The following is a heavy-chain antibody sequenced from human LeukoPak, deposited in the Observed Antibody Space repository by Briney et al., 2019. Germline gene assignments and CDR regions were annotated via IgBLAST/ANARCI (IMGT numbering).Heavy chain of an antibody. J-gene: IGHJ6*02. CDR1: GFTFSNYA. V-gene: IGHV3-33*08. CDR3: ARDMYVRVKVGYYYGMDV. CDR2: IWYDGSNK. D-gene: IGHD1-26*01. Sequence: GGSLRLSCAASGFTFSNYAMSWVRQAPGKGLEWVAVIWYDGSNKYYADSVKGRFTISRDNSKNTLYLQMNSLRAEDTAVYYCARDMYVRVKVGYYYGMDVWGQGTTVTVSS.